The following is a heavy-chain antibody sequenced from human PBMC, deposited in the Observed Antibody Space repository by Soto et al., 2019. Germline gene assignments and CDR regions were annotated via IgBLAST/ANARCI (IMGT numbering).Heavy chain of an antibody. D-gene: IGHD3-10*01. J-gene: IGHJ3*02. CDR2: ISAYNGNT. V-gene: IGHV1-18*01. CDR3: ARGLRMVRGGGPTHAFDI. CDR1: GYTFTSYG. Sequence: ASVKVSCKASGYTFTSYGISWVRQAPGQGLEWMGWISAYNGNTNYAQKLQGRVTMTTDTSTSTAYMELRSLRSDDTAVYYCARGLRMVRGGGPTHAFDIWGQGTVVTVSS.